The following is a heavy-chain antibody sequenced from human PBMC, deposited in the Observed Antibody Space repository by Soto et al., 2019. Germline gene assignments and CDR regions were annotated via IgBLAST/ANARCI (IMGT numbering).Heavy chain of an antibody. CDR1: GFTFSSYA. J-gene: IGHJ4*02. CDR3: ARGPRYCGGDCYLAY. CDR2: ISYDGSNK. D-gene: IGHD2-21*02. Sequence: QVQLVESGGGVVQPGRSLRLSCAASGFTFSSYAMHWVRQAPGKGLEWVAVISYDGSNKYYADSVKGRFTISRDNSKNTLHLQMNSLRAEDTAVYYCARGPRYCGGDCYLAYWGQGTLVTVSS. V-gene: IGHV3-30-3*01.